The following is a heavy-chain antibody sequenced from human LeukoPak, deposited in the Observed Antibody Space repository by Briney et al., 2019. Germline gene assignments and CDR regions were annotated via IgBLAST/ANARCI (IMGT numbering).Heavy chain of an antibody. CDR3: ARQGRGGYYYLRRGFDY. CDR1: GGSFSGYY. J-gene: IGHJ4*02. D-gene: IGHD3-22*01. V-gene: IGHV4-34*01. CDR2: INHSGST. Sequence: PSETLSLTCAVYGGSFSGYYWSWIRQPPGKGLEWIGEINHSGSTNYNPSLKSRVTISVDTSKNQFSLKLSSVTAADTAVYYCARQGRGGYYYLRRGFDYWGQGTLVTVSS.